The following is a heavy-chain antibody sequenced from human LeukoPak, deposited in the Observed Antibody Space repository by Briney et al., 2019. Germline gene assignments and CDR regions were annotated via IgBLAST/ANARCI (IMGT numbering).Heavy chain of an antibody. J-gene: IGHJ4*02. CDR3: ATRPTPPPSARPNYNFDY. CDR1: GFTFSNYA. V-gene: IGHV3-23*01. CDR2: ISGSGGST. Sequence: GGSLRVSCAASGFTFSNYAMGWVRQAPGKGLEWVSAISGSGGSTYYADSVKGRFTISRDNSKNTLYLQMNSLRAEDTAVYYCATRPTPPPSARPNYNFDYWGQGTLVTVSS. D-gene: IGHD6-6*01.